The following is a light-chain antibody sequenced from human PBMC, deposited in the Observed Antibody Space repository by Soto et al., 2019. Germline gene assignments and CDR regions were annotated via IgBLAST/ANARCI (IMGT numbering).Light chain of an antibody. CDR2: GAS. V-gene: IGKV1-6*01. Sequence: ATQMTHSPSPLSAXVGDRFTIPXRASQGIGNALGWYQQKPGKPPKVLIYGASNLQSGVPPRFSGSGSGTDFTLAISSLQPEDSATYYCLQDINYPWTFGQGTKVDIK. CDR1: QGIGNA. J-gene: IGKJ1*01. CDR3: LQDINYPWT.